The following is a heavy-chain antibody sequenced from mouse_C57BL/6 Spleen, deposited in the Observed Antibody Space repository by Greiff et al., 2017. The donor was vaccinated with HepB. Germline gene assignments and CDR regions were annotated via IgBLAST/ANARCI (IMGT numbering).Heavy chain of an antibody. V-gene: IGHV3-6*01. CDR1: GYSITSGYY. Sequence: EVKLQESGPGLVKPSQSLSLTCSVTGYSITSGYYWNWIRQFPGNKLEWMGYISYDGSNNYNPSLKNRISITRDTSKNQFFLKLNSVTTEDTATYYCARGYALDHWGQGTTLTVSS. D-gene: IGHD2-12*01. CDR2: ISYDGSN. J-gene: IGHJ2*01. CDR3: ARGYALDH.